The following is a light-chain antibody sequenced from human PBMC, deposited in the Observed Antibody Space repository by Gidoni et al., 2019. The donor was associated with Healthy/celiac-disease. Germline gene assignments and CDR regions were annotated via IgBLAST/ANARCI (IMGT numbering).Light chain of an antibody. CDR1: SSDVGGYNS. J-gene: IGLJ2*01. CDR2: EVS. Sequence: QSALTQPASVSGSPGQSITISFTGTSSDVGGYNSVSWYPQHPGKAPKLMIYEVSNRPSGVSNRFSGSKSGNTASLTISGLQAEDEADYYCSSYTSSSTLVFGGGTKLTVL. CDR3: SSYTSSSTLV. V-gene: IGLV2-14*01.